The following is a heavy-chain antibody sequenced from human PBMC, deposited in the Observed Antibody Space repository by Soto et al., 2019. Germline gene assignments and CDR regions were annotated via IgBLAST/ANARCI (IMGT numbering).Heavy chain of an antibody. CDR1: GGSITNYY. D-gene: IGHD3-10*01. J-gene: IGHJ3*02. Sequence: SETLSLTCAVSGGSITNYYWSWIRQPPGTGLEWIGYIYFSGSTHYNPSLTSRVTISVDTSKNQFSLKLSSVTAADTAIYYCARKGTYYRDAFDMWGQGTMVTVSS. CDR2: IYFSGST. V-gene: IGHV4-59*01. CDR3: ARKGTYYRDAFDM.